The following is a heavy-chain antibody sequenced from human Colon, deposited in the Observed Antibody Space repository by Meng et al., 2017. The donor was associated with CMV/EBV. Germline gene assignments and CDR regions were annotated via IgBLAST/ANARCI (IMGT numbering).Heavy chain of an antibody. V-gene: IGHV2-5*02. CDR1: GFSITTDKAG. Sequence: QITLKESGPTLVKPPQTLTLTCTFSGFSITTDKAGVGWFRHPPGKALEWLALIYWDDDTRYSPSLKTRLTITRDTSKNQVILTMTNMDPADTATYYCVHRSYSGQDDYWGQGALVTVSS. J-gene: IGHJ4*02. D-gene: IGHD5-12*01. CDR3: VHRSYSGQDDY. CDR2: IYWDDDT.